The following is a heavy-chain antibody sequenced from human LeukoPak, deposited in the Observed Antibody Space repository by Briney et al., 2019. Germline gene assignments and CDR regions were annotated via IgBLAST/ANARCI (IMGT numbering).Heavy chain of an antibody. V-gene: IGHV4-59*01. D-gene: IGHD4-11*01. CDR1: GGSISSYY. CDR3: ARQSIRGLQFDY. CDR2: IYYSGST. J-gene: IGHJ4*02. Sequence: KPSETLSLTCTVSGGSISSYYWSWIRQPPGKGLEWIGYIYYSGSTNYNPSLKGRVTISVDTSKNQFSLKLSSVTAADTAVYYCARQSIRGLQFDYWGQGTLVTVSS.